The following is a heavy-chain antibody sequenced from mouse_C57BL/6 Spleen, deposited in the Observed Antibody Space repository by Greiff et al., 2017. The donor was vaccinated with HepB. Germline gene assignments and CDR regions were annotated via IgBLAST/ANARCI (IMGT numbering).Heavy chain of an antibody. CDR3: ARRYYDYDGFAY. CDR2: IDPSDSYT. J-gene: IGHJ3*01. Sequence: LKQPGAELVMPGASVKLSCKASGYTFTSYWMHWVKQRPGQGLEWIGEIDPSDSYTNYNQKFKGKSTLTVDKSSSTAYMQLSSLTSEDSAVYYCARRYYDYDGFAYWGQGTLVTVSA. CDR1: GYTFTSYW. D-gene: IGHD2-4*01. V-gene: IGHV1-69*01.